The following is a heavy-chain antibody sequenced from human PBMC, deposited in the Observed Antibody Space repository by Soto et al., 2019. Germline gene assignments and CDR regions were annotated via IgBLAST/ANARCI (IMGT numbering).Heavy chain of an antibody. CDR2: FSGSSGNT. J-gene: IGHJ4*02. CDR3: ARWNCHGDS. CDR1: GFSISTNG. Sequence: EVQLLESGGGLAQPGGPLRLSCAASGFSISTNGVTWVRQAPGKGLEWVSGFSGSSGNTYYADSVKGRFTIARDNSKITVYLQMNSLRAEDTAVYYCARWNCHGDSWGQGTLVTVSS. V-gene: IGHV3-23*01. D-gene: IGHD1-7*01.